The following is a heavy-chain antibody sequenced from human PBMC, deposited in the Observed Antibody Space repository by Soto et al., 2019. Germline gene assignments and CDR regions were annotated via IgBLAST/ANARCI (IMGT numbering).Heavy chain of an antibody. CDR3: ARTIGGASSLYFDY. Sequence: EVQLVESGGALVQPGGSLRLSCAASGFTVSSNYMNWVRQAPGKGLEWVSVIYTGGLTSYADSVKGRFIISRDSSKNTLYLQINSLRIEDTAVYYCARTIGGASSLYFDYWGQGTLVSVSS. J-gene: IGHJ4*02. CDR2: IYTGGLT. V-gene: IGHV3-66*01. D-gene: IGHD2-15*01. CDR1: GFTVSSNY.